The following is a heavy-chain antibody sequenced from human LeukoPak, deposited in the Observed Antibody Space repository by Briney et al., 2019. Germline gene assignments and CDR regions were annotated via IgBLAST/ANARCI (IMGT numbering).Heavy chain of an antibody. CDR3: TRGEYSFLD. D-gene: IGHD5-18*01. CDR2: IGGSRGTR. V-gene: IGHV3-48*02. CDR1: GFTFSSST. J-gene: IGHJ4*02. Sequence: GGSLRLSCAGSGFTFSSSTINWVRQAPGKGLEWVAYIGGSRGTRYYADSVKGRFTISRDNAKNSLYLQMNSLRDEDTAVYYCTRGEYSFLDWGQGTLVTVSS.